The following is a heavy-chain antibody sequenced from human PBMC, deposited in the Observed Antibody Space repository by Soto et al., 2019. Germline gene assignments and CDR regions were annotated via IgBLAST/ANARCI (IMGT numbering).Heavy chain of an antibody. V-gene: IGHV1-69*13. J-gene: IGHJ5*02. CDR3: AREQHDPYDASGYYFNWFDP. CDR1: GGTFNNYG. CDR2: VIPLFGAA. Sequence: SGKVSCKASGGTFNNYGINWVRQAPGQGLEWMGGVIPLFGAANYAQKFQGRVTITADASTSVVYMQLSSLRSEDMAVYYCAREQHDPYDASGYYFNWFDPWGQGTRVTVSS. D-gene: IGHD3-22*01.